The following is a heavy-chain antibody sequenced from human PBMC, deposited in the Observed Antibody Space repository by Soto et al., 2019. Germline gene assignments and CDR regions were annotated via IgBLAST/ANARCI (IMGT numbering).Heavy chain of an antibody. Sequence: LRLSCAASGFTFSSYSMNWVRQAPGKGLEWVSYISSSSSTIYYADSVKGRFTISRDNAKNSLYLQMNSLRAEDTAVYYCARHPERIAQIGWSEPWGQGTLLTVSS. CDR1: GFTFSSYS. CDR2: ISSSSSTI. D-gene: IGHD6-13*01. V-gene: IGHV3-48*01. CDR3: ARHPERIAQIGWSEP. J-gene: IGHJ5*02.